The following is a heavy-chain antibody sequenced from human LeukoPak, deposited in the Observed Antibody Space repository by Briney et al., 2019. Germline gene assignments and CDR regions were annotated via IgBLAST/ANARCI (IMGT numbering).Heavy chain of an antibody. CDR3: ARDEFGYDFWSGYYKRPGYFDY. V-gene: IGHV4-4*07. CDR1: GGSISSYY. Sequence: SETLTLTCTVSGGSISSYYWSWIRQPAGKGLEWIGRIYTSGSTNYNPSLKSRVTMSVDTSKNQFSLKLSSVTAADTAVYYCARDEFGYDFWSGYYKRPGYFDYWGQGTLVTVSS. CDR2: IYTSGST. D-gene: IGHD3-3*01. J-gene: IGHJ4*02.